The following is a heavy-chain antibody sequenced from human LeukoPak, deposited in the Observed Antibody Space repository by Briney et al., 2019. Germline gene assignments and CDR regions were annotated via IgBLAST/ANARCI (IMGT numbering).Heavy chain of an antibody. CDR3: ARGKGNYDILARYYTPYYFDF. D-gene: IGHD3-9*01. V-gene: IGHV1-2*02. CDR2: INPNNGGT. CDR1: GYTFPDYY. J-gene: IGHJ4*02. Sequence: ASVKVSCKTSGYTFPDYYMHWVRQAPGQGLEWMGWINPNNGGTNYAQKFQGRVTMTRDTSISTAYMDLSRLTSDDTAVYYCARGKGNYDILARYYTPYYFDFWGQGTLVTVSS.